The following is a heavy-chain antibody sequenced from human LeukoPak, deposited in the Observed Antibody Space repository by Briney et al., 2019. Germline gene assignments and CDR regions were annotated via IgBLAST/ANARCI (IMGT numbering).Heavy chain of an antibody. CDR2: INHSGST. CDR3: AAWTGVVLGGFDP. J-gene: IGHJ5*02. D-gene: IGHD3-3*01. CDR1: GGSISSGDYY. Sequence: SETLSLTCTVSGGSISSGDYYWSWIRRPPGKGLEWIGEINHSGSTNYNPSLKSRVTISVDTSKNQFSLKLSSVTAADTAVYYCAAWTGVVLGGFDPWGQGTLVTVSS. V-gene: IGHV4-39*07.